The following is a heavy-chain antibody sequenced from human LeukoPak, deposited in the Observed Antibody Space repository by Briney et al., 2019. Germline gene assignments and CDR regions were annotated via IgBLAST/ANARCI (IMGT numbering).Heavy chain of an antibody. CDR2: INHSGST. CDR1: GGYISSSSYY. V-gene: IGHV4-39*07. J-gene: IGHJ5*02. CDR3: ARGEYCSSTSCYPNWFDP. Sequence: SETLSLTCTVSGGYISSSSYYWSWIRQPPGKGLEWIGEINHSGSTNYNPSLKSRVTISVDTSKNQFSLKLSSVTAADTAVYYCARGEYCSSTSCYPNWFDPWGQGTLVTVSS. D-gene: IGHD2-2*01.